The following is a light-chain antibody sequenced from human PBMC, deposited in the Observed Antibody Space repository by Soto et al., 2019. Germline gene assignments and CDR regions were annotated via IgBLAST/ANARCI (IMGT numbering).Light chain of an antibody. CDR3: QQYESLPLT. V-gene: IGKV1-5*03. J-gene: IGKJ5*01. Sequence: DIQMTQSPSTMSASVGDRVTITCRASQSIDSWLAWYQQKPGKAPKFLMYKASNLESGVPSRFSGSGSETEFTLTISSLQPDDFATYYCQQYESLPLTFGQGTRLEIK. CDR1: QSIDSW. CDR2: KAS.